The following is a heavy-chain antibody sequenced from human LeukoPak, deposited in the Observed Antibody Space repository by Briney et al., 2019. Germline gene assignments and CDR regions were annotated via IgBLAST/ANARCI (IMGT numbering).Heavy chain of an antibody. V-gene: IGHV3-64*01. CDR3: ARRPPSDHYYYGMDV. CDR1: GFPFSSFA. Sequence: TGGSLRLSCAASGFPFSSFAMPWVRQAPGKGLEYVSAIRSNGGSTYYANSVKGRFTISRDNSKNTLYLQMGSLRAEDMAVYYCARRPPSDHYYYGMDVWGQGTTVTVSS. CDR2: IRSNGGST. D-gene: IGHD2-21*02. J-gene: IGHJ6*02.